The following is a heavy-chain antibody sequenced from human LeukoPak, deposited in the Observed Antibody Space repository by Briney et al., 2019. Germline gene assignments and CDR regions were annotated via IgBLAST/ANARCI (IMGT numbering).Heavy chain of an antibody. D-gene: IGHD3-22*01. V-gene: IGHV1-2*02. CDR1: GGTFSSYA. CDR2: INPNSGGT. J-gene: IGHJ4*02. Sequence: ASVKVSCKASGGTFSSYAISWVRQAPGQGLEWMGWINPNSGGTNYAQKFQGRVTMTRDTSISTAYMELSRLRSDDTAVYYCARDGVVGYYDSSGYPAFDYWGQGTLVTVSS. CDR3: ARDGVVGYYDSSGYPAFDY.